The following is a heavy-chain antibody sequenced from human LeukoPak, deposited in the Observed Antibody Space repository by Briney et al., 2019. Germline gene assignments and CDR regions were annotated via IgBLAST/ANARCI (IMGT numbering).Heavy chain of an antibody. CDR1: GGSISSYY. CDR2: IYYSGSA. J-gene: IGHJ3*02. Sequence: SETLSLTCTVSGGSISSYYWSWLRQPPGKGLEWIGYIYYSGSANYNPSLKSRVTISLDMSKNQFSLKLSSVTAPDTAVYYCARDGRPSYSLDIWGQGTMVSVSS. CDR3: ARDGRPSYSLDI. V-gene: IGHV4-59*01. D-gene: IGHD2-21*01.